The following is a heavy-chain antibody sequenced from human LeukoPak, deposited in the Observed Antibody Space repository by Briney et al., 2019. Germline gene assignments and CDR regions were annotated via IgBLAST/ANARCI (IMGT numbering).Heavy chain of an antibody. Sequence: ASVKVSCKASGYTFTSYYMHWVRQAPGQGLEWMGIINPSGGSTSYAQKFQGRVTMTRDTSTSTVYMELSSLRSEDTAVYYCARDGFGYFGSGSEAYWGQGTLDTVSS. CDR2: INPSGGST. CDR1: GYTFTSYY. J-gene: IGHJ4*02. V-gene: IGHV1-46*01. CDR3: ARDGFGYFGSGSEAY. D-gene: IGHD3-10*01.